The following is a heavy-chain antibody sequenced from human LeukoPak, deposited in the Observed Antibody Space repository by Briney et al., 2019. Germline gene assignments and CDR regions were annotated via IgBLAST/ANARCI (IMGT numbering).Heavy chain of an antibody. J-gene: IGHJ4*02. CDR1: GVSISHYY. CDR2: IDTNGST. V-gene: IGHV4-4*07. Sequence: SETLSLTCTVSGVSISHYYWTWIRQPAGGVLEWIGRIDTNGSTNYNPSLESRVTMSSDTSNNQFSLNLMSVAAADTAVYYCARGQWQIDYWGQGVLVTVSP. CDR3: ARGQWQIDY. D-gene: IGHD6-19*01.